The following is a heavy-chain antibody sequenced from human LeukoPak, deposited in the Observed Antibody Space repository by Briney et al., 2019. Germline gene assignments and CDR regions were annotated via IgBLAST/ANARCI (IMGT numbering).Heavy chain of an antibody. Sequence: GGSLRLSCAASGFTFSDYYMSWIRQAPGKGLEWVSYISSSGSTIYYADSVKGRFTISRDNAKNSLYLQMNSLRAEDTAVYYCARVEANGDYPIDYWGQGTLVTVSS. CDR2: ISSSGSTI. V-gene: IGHV3-11*01. CDR3: ARVEANGDYPIDY. J-gene: IGHJ4*02. D-gene: IGHD4-17*01. CDR1: GFTFSDYY.